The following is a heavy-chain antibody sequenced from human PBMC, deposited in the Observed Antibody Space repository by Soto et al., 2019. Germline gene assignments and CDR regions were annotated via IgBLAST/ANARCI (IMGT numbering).Heavy chain of an antibody. V-gene: IGHV4-38-2*01. Sequence: SETLSLTCAVSGYSISLGYYWGWIRQPPGKGLEWIGSIYHSGNTYYNPSLKSPVSISLDTSKNHFSLERTSVTSADTAVYYCARVKLAVGGGFDYWGLGTLVTVSS. CDR1: GYSISLGYY. CDR2: IYHSGNT. D-gene: IGHD2-15*01. CDR3: ARVKLAVGGGFDY. J-gene: IGHJ4*02.